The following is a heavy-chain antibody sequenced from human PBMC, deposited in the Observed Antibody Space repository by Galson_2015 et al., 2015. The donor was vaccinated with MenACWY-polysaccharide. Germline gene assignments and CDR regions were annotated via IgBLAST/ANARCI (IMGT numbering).Heavy chain of an antibody. CDR1: EFCFSSYP. V-gene: IGHV3-23*01. D-gene: IGHD4-17*01. Sequence: ALSLSCAASEFCFSSYPMFWVRQAPGNGLEWVSFVSESGDHTHYADSVKGRFTITRDNSKNTLYLQMNSLRAEDTAGYYCAKMYGDLPVGLNYWGQGTLVTVSS. J-gene: IGHJ4*02. CDR3: AKMYGDLPVGLNY. CDR2: VSESGDHT.